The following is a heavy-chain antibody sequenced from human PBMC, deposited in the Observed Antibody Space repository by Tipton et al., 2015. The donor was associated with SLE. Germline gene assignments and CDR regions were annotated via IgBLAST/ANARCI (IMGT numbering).Heavy chain of an antibody. D-gene: IGHD1/OR15-1a*01. CDR2: INHSGST. V-gene: IGHV4-34*01. CDR3: ARVARGTDRNWFDP. CDR1: GESFSGYY. J-gene: IGHJ5*02. Sequence: LRLSCAVYGESFSGYYWTWIRQPPGKGLEWIGSINHSGSTNYSPSLKSRATISVDTSKNQFSLKLSSVTAADMAVYYCARVARGTDRNWFDPWGQGILVTVSS.